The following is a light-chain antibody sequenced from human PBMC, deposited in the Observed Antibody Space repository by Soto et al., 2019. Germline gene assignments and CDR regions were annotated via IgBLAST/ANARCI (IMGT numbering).Light chain of an antibody. J-gene: IGKJ5*01. CDR1: QSVTSNF. CDR3: QQRSNWPPFT. Sequence: EIVLTQSPGTLSLSPGERATLSCRASQSVTSNFLAWYRQKPGQAPRLLIYGASSRATGIPDRFSGSGSGTDFTLTISRLEPEDFAVYYCQQRSNWPPFTFGQGTRLEIK. CDR2: GAS. V-gene: IGKV3D-20*02.